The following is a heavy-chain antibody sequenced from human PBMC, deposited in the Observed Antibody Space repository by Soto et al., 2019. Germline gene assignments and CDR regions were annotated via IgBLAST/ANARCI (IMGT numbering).Heavy chain of an antibody. CDR1: GYTFTSYG. CDR3: ARPGYYDSSGYKRGNAFDI. Sequence: QVQLVQSGAEVKKPGASVKVSCKASGYTFTSYGIIWVRQAPGQGLEWMGWISAYNGNTHYAQKLQGRVTMTTDTSTSTAYMELRSLRSDDTAVYYCARPGYYDSSGYKRGNAFDIWGQGTMVTVSS. CDR2: ISAYNGNT. V-gene: IGHV1-18*01. J-gene: IGHJ3*02. D-gene: IGHD3-22*01.